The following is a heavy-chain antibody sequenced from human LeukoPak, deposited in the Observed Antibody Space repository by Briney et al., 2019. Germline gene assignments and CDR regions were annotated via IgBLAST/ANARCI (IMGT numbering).Heavy chain of an antibody. J-gene: IGHJ3*02. D-gene: IGHD3-3*01. CDR2: VSGSGDNT. CDR3: AKINIPDSWSGDPNDAFDI. V-gene: IGHV3-23*01. Sequence: GGSLRLSCAASGFTFFTYTMSWVRQTPGRRLGWVSAVSGSGDNTYYGDYMKGRFTVSRDNSKNTLYLQVNSLSDEDTAIHYCAKINIPDSWSGDPNDAFDIWGQGTMATVSS. CDR1: GFTFFTYT.